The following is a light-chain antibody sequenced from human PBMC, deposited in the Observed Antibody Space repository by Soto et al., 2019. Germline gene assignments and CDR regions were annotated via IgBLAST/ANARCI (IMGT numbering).Light chain of an antibody. Sequence: QSALTRPPSASGSPGQSVTISCTGTSTDHYGSNYVSWYQQHPGKVPKLIIYEVTQRPSGVPDRFSGSKSGNTASLTVSGLQAEDEADYYCSSYAGRNLVLFGAGTKLTVL. V-gene: IGLV2-8*01. CDR1: STDHYGSNY. CDR3: SSYAGRNLVL. CDR2: EVT. J-gene: IGLJ1*01.